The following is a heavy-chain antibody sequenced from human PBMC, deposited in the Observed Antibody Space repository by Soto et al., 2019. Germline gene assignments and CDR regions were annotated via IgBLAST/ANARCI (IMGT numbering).Heavy chain of an antibody. CDR1: GGSISSYY. CDR3: ARQGFGPLHGLVDV. V-gene: IGHV4-59*08. D-gene: IGHD3-10*01. CDR2: VHHSWGS. J-gene: IGHJ6*02. Sequence: QVQLQESGPGLVKPSETLSLSCTVSGGSISSYYWSWFRQSPGKRMEWIGYVHHSWGSSYNPSLQSRVAISIDTSKSQFAPKVTSGTATDTAVYYCARQGFGPLHGLVDVWGQGTTVTVSS.